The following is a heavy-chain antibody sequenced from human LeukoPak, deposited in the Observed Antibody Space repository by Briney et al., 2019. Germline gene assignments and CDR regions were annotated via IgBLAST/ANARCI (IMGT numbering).Heavy chain of an antibody. J-gene: IGHJ4*02. V-gene: IGHV3-30*04. D-gene: IGHD1-26*01. CDR2: ISYDGSNK. Sequence: GGSLRLSCAASGFTFSSYAMHWVRQAPGKGLEWVAVISYDGSNKYYADSVKGRFTISRDNSKNTLYLQMNSLRAEDTAVYYCASYYGPLGGEDNWGQGTLVTVSS. CDR1: GFTFSSYA. CDR3: ASYYGPLGGEDN.